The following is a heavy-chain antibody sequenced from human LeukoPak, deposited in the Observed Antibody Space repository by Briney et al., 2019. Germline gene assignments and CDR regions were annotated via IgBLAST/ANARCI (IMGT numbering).Heavy chain of an antibody. CDR3: ARRKEEQTTFDC. CDR1: GFIFSNYY. V-gene: IGHV3-7*01. Sequence: PGGSLRLSCAASGFIFSNYYMGWVRQAPGKGLEWVANIQEDGSATYYVDSVKGRFTISRDNAKNSLDLQMNSLRAEDTAVYFCARRKEEQTTFDCWGQGTLVTVSS. CDR2: IQEDGSAT. J-gene: IGHJ4*02. D-gene: IGHD1-14*01.